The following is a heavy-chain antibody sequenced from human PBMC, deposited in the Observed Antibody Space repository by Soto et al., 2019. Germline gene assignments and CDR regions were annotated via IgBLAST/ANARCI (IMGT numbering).Heavy chain of an antibody. CDR3: ASACYYRSGSYYGPDY. J-gene: IGHJ4*02. CDR1: GFTVSSNY. CDR2: IYSGGST. D-gene: IGHD3-10*01. Sequence: EVQLVESGGGLVQPGGSLRLSCAASGFTVSSNYMSWVRQAPGKGLEWVSVIYSGGSTYYADSVKGRFTISRDNSKNTLYLQMNSLRAEDTAVYYCASACYYRSGSYYGPDYWGQGTLVTVSS. V-gene: IGHV3-66*01.